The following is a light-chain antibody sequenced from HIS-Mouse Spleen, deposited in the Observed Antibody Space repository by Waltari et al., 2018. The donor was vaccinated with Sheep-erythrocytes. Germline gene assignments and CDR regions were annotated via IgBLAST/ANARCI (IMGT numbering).Light chain of an antibody. CDR3: CSYAGSYNHV. V-gene: IGLV2-11*01. CDR1: SSDVGGYNY. J-gene: IGLJ1*01. Sequence: QSALTQPRSVSGSPGQSVTISCTGTSSDVGGYNYVSWYQQHPGNAPKLMIYDVSKGPSGVPDRFSGSKSGNTASLTISGLQAEDEADYYCCSYAGSYNHVFATGTKVTVL. CDR2: DVS.